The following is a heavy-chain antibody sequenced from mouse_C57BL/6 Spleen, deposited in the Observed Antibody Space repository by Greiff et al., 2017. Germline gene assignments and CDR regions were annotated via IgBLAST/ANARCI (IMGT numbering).Heavy chain of an antibody. CDR2: IDPEDGAT. Sequence: VQLKASGAELVKPGASVKLSCTASGFNIQDYYMHWVKQRTEQGLEGIGRIDPEDGATKSAPKFQGKATITADTSSNTAYLQLSSLTSEDTAVYYCARGITTVDYWGQGTTLTVSS. D-gene: IGHD1-1*01. J-gene: IGHJ2*01. CDR3: ARGITTVDY. CDR1: GFNIQDYY. V-gene: IGHV14-2*01.